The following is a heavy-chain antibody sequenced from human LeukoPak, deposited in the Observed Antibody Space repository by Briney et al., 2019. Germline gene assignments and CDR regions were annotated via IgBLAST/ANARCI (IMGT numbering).Heavy chain of an antibody. CDR3: ARATFLYGSSSPCLSDY. V-gene: IGHV1-2*02. CDR1: GYTFTDYY. J-gene: IGHJ4*02. CDR2: INPNDGAT. D-gene: IGHD2-2*01. Sequence: ASVRVSCTASGYTFTDYYMHWVRQAPGQGFEWMGCINPNDGATNYAQKFQGRVTMTRDNSISTPHLEMNRLRSDDTAVYYCARATFLYGSSSPCLSDYWGQGSLVTV.